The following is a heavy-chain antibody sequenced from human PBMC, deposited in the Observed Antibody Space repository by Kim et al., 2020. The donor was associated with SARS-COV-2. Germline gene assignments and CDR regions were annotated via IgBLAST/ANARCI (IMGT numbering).Heavy chain of an antibody. CDR2: ISYDGSNK. V-gene: IGHV3-30-3*01. CDR3: ARVGYCSSTSCYGVDY. D-gene: IGHD2-2*01. Sequence: GGSLRLSCAASGFTFSSYAMHWVRQAPGKGLEWVAVISYDGSNKYYADSVKGRFTISRDNSKNTLYLQMNSLRAEDTAVYYCARVGYCSSTSCYGVDYWG. CDR1: GFTFSSYA. J-gene: IGHJ4*01.